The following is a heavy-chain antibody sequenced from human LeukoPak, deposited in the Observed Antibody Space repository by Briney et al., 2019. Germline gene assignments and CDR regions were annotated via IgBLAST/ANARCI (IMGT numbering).Heavy chain of an antibody. Sequence: GGSLRLSCAASGFTFSSYAMSWVRQAPGKGLEWVSAVTGSARSANYADSVKGRFTISRDNSKNTLYLQMNSLRAEDTAVYYCAKDRSMVRGVYNWFDPWGQGTLVTVSS. CDR3: AKDRSMVRGVYNWFDP. J-gene: IGHJ5*02. D-gene: IGHD3-10*01. V-gene: IGHV3-23*01. CDR2: VTGSARSA. CDR1: GFTFSSYA.